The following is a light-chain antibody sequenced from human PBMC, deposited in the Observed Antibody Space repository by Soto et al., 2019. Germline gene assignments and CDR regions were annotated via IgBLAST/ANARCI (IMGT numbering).Light chain of an antibody. CDR3: QQYGSSPLT. V-gene: IGKV3-20*01. CDR2: EAS. Sequence: ETVMTQSPGTLSVSLGERATLSCRASQSVNNYLAWFQQRPGQPPKLLIYEASNRAVGVPARFSGSGSGTDFTLTISRLEPEDFAVYYCQQYGSSPLTFGGGTKVDI. J-gene: IGKJ4*01. CDR1: QSVNNY.